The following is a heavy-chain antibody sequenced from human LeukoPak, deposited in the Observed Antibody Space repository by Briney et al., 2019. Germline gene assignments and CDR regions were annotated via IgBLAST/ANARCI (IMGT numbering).Heavy chain of an antibody. D-gene: IGHD6-19*01. V-gene: IGHV4-59*01. Sequence: SETLSLTCTVSGGSFSDYYWSFIRQPPGKGLEWIGYIYHNGNSDFNPSLKSRVTISVDTSKNQFSLRMSSVTAADTAVCFCAGQAYSSGWLDNWGPGTLVTVSS. J-gene: IGHJ4*02. CDR3: AGQAYSSGWLDN. CDR1: GGSFSDYY. CDR2: IYHNGNS.